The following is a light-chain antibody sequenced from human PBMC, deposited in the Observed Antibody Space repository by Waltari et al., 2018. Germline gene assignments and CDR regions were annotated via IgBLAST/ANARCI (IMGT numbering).Light chain of an antibody. CDR1: QSISSG. J-gene: IGKJ1*01. CDR2: KAS. V-gene: IGKV1-5*03. Sequence: DIQMTQSPSPLSASVGHRVTITCRARQSISSGLAWYQQKPGEAPKLLIYKASNLDSGVPSRFSGSGSGTEFTLTINSLQPDDFASYYCQQYERYPTFGEGTKVEIK. CDR3: QQYERYPT.